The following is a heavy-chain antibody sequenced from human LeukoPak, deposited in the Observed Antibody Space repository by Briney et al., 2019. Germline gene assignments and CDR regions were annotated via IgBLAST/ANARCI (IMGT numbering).Heavy chain of an antibody. CDR2: IRPDGSDT. J-gene: IGHJ4*02. CDR3: ARNVEYCSNGRCYFDS. CDR1: GFTFSSYG. V-gene: IGHV3-33*01. D-gene: IGHD2-8*01. Sequence: GGSLRLSCAASGFTFSSYGMHWVRQAPGKGLEWVALIRPDGSDTYYADSVKGRFTISRDNSRSTLYLQMNSLGAEDTAVYYCARNVEYCSNGRCYFDSWGQGTLVTVSS.